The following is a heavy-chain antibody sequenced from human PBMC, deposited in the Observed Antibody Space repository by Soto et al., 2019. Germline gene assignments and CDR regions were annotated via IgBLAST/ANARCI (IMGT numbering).Heavy chain of an antibody. D-gene: IGHD3-10*01. CDR1: GGSIRGGAFY. Sequence: SETLSLTCTVSGGSIRGGAFYWSWIRQHPGKGLEWVGYIYYSGSTYYNPSLKSRVTISVDTSKNQFSLKLSSVTAADTAVYYCVRLSSLSYDSSYGGFYFDYWGQGTPVTVSS. CDR2: IYYSGST. V-gene: IGHV4-31*03. J-gene: IGHJ4*02. CDR3: VRLSSLSYDSSYGGFYFDY.